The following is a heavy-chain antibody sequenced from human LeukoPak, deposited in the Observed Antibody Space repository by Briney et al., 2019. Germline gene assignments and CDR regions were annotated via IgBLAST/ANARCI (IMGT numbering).Heavy chain of an antibody. D-gene: IGHD3-10*01. CDR1: GFTFGDYG. V-gene: IGHV3-49*04. Sequence: TGGSLRLSCTASGFTFGDYGMSWVRQAPGKGLEWVGFIRSKAYGGTTEYAASVKGRFTISRDDSKSIAYLQVNSLKTEDTAVYYCTGSFGELSFFAYWGQGTLVTVSS. CDR3: TGSFGELSFFAY. J-gene: IGHJ4*02. CDR2: IRSKAYGGTT.